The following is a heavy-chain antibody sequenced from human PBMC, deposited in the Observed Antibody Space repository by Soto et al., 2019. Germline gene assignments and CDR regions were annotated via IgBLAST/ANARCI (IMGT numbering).Heavy chain of an antibody. CDR2: IYPGDSDT. V-gene: IGHV5-51*01. Sequence: GESLKIACNGSGYSFTSYWIGWVRQIPGKGLEWMGIIYPGDSDTRYSPSFQGQVTISADKSISTAYLQWSSLKASDTAMYYCARQPSAYSSSWYYYGMDVWGQGTTVTVSS. D-gene: IGHD6-6*01. CDR1: GYSFTSYW. CDR3: ARQPSAYSSSWYYYGMDV. J-gene: IGHJ6*02.